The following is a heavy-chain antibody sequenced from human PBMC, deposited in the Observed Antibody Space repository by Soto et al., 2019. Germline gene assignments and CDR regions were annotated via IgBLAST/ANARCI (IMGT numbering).Heavy chain of an antibody. J-gene: IGHJ3*02. D-gene: IGHD6-13*01. CDR1: GFTFSSYS. Sequence: GGSLRLSCAASGFTFSSYSMNWVRQAPGKGLEWVSYISSSSSTIYYADSVKGRFTISRDNAKNSLYLQMNSLRAEDTAVYYCARDHSTSKNDAFDIWGQGTMVTVSS. V-gene: IGHV3-48*01. CDR2: ISSSSSTI. CDR3: ARDHSTSKNDAFDI.